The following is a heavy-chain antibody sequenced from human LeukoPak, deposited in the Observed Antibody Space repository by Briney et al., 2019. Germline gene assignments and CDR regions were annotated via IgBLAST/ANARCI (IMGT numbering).Heavy chain of an antibody. CDR3: ARGDCSSTSCYTRRYWFDP. Sequence: PSETLSLTCTVSGGSISSYYWSWIRQPPGKGLEWIGYIYYSGSTNYNPSLKSRVTISVDTSKNQFSLKLSSVPAADPAVYYCARGDCSSTSCYTRRYWFDPWGQGTLVTVSS. D-gene: IGHD2-2*02. CDR2: IYYSGST. V-gene: IGHV4-59*01. CDR1: GGSISSYY. J-gene: IGHJ5*02.